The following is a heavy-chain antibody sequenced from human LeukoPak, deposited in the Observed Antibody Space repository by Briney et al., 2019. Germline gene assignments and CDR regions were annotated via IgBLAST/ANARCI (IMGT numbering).Heavy chain of an antibody. CDR2: IDPSDSYT. V-gene: IGHV5-10-1*01. CDR3: ARHLSGTPDY. J-gene: IGHJ4*02. Sequence: GEYLKISCKGSGYSFTSYWISWVRQMPGKGLEWMGRIDPSDSYTNYSPSFQGHVTISADKSISTAYLQWSSLKASDTAIYYCARHLSGTPDYWGQGTLVTVSS. CDR1: GYSFTSYW. D-gene: IGHD1-20*01.